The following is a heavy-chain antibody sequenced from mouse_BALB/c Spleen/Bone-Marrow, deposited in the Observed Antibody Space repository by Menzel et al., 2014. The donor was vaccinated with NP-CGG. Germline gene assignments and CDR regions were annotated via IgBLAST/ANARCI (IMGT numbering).Heavy chain of an antibody. J-gene: IGHJ3*01. D-gene: IGHD2-1*01. CDR3: TTYGNYEAWFAY. V-gene: IGHV1S22*01. CDR1: GYTFTSYW. CDR2: IYPGSGNT. Sequence: LQQSGSELVRPGASVKLSCKASGYTFTSYWMHWVKQRPGQGLEWIGNIYPGSGNTNYDEKFKSKATLTVDTSSNTAYMQPSSLTSEDSTVYYCTTYGNYEAWFAYWGQGTLVTVSA.